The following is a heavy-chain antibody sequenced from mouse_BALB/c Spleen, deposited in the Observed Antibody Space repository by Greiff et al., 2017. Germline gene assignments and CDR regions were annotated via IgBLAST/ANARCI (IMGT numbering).Heavy chain of an antibody. CDR3: ARWLSRVDV. J-gene: IGHJ1*01. CDR2: IDPANGNT. CDR1: GFNIKDTY. V-gene: IGHV14-3*02. Sequence: VQLKQSGAELVKPGASVKLSCTASGFNIKDTYMHWVKQRPEQGLEWIGRIDPANGNTKYDPKFQGKATITADTSSNTAYLQLSSLTSEDTAVYCCARWLSRVDVWGAGTTVTVSS. D-gene: IGHD2-3*01.